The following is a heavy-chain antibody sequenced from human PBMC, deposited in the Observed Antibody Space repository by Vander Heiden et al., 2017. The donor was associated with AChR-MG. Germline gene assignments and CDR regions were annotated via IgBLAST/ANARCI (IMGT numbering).Heavy chain of an antibody. J-gene: IGHJ4*02. CDR3: ARLPIAVALPVDY. CDR2: ISSSSSYI. D-gene: IGHD6-19*01. Sequence: EVQLVESGGGLVKPGGSLRLSCAAPGFTFRSYSMNWVRQAPGKGLEWVSSISSSSSYIYYADSVKGRFTISRDNAKNSLYLQMNSLRAEDTAVYYCARLPIAVALPVDYWGQGTLVTVSS. CDR1: GFTFRSYS. V-gene: IGHV3-21*01.